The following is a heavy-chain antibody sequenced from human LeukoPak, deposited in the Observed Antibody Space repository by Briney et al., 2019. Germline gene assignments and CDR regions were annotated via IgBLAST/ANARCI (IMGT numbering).Heavy chain of an antibody. D-gene: IGHD2-2*01. J-gene: IGHJ4*02. CDR2: IYYSGST. CDR1: GGSISSSSYL. CDR3: ARGRREYCTSTSCYYYFDY. V-gene: IGHV4-39*01. Sequence: SETLSLTCPVSGGSISSSSYLWGWIRQPPGKGLDWFGRIYYSGSTYYNPSRKSRVTMSVDTSKNQSSLKLRSVTAADTAVYYCARGRREYCTSTSCYYYFDYWGQGTLVTVSS.